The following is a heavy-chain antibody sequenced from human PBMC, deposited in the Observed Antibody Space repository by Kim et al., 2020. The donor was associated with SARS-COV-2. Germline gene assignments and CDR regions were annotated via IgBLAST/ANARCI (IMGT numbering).Heavy chain of an antibody. D-gene: IGHD2-2*01. CDR2: ISYDGSNK. Sequence: GGSLRLSCAASGFTFSSYGMHWVRQAPGKGLEWVAVISYDGSNKYYADSVKGRFTISRDNSKNTLYLQMNSLRAEDTAVYYCANHTWYCSSGSCYSYYG. CDR3: ANHTWYCSSGSCYSYYG. J-gene: IGHJ6*01. V-gene: IGHV3-30*18. CDR1: GFTFSSYG.